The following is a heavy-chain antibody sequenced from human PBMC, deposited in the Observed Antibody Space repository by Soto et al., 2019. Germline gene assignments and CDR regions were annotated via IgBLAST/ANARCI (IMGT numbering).Heavy chain of an antibody. CDR3: AKYYYDSSGYVAPIDALDV. D-gene: IGHD3-22*01. CDR1: VFTFCSYA. Sequence: PWWSLRLSCSASVFTFCSYAMSWFRQAPGKGLEWVSAISGSGGSTYYADSVKGRFTISRDKSKNTLYLQMNSLRAEDTAVYYCAKYYYDSSGYVAPIDALDVWGQGTMVTVSS. CDR2: ISGSGGST. J-gene: IGHJ3*01. V-gene: IGHV3-23*01.